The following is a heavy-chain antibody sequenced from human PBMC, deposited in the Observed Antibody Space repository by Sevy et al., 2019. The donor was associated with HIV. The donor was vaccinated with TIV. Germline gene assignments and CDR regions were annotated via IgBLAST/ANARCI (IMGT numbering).Heavy chain of an antibody. CDR1: GFIFSSYD. CDR2: ISGSGGST. D-gene: IGHD2-2*01. J-gene: IGHJ4*02. V-gene: IGHV3-23*01. CDR3: AKDIVVVPEAFDY. Sequence: GGSLRLSCAASGFIFSSYDMSWVRQAPGKGLEWVSAISGSGGSTYYADSVKGRFTISRDNSKNTLYLQMNSLRAEDTAVYYCAKDIVVVPEAFDYWGQGPLVTVSS.